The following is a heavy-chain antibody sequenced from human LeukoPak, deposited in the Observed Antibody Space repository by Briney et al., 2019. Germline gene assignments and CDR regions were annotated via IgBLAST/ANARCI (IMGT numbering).Heavy chain of an antibody. J-gene: IGHJ4*02. Sequence: GXSLRLSCTASGLTFSTSGFNWVRQAPGKGLEWVASICPTGSDRYHADSIKGRFTISRDNANNFLYLQMNSLRAEDTAVYYCATETNGRHYDYWGQGTLLTVSS. CDR2: ICPTGSDR. D-gene: IGHD1-14*01. V-gene: IGHV3-21*06. CDR1: GLTFSTSG. CDR3: ATETNGRHYDY.